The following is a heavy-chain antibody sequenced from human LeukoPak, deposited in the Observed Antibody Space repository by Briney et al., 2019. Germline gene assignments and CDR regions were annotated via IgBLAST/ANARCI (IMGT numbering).Heavy chain of an antibody. CDR1: GYTFTSYA. CDR2: INAGNGNT. J-gene: IGHJ4*02. Sequence: GASVKVSCKASGYTFTSYAMHWVRQAPGQRLEWMGWINAGNGNTKYSQKFQGRVTITRDTSASTAYMELSSLRSEDTAVYYCARDVGRGTGLFDYWGQGTLVTVSS. D-gene: IGHD1-26*01. CDR3: ARDVGRGTGLFDY. V-gene: IGHV1-3*01.